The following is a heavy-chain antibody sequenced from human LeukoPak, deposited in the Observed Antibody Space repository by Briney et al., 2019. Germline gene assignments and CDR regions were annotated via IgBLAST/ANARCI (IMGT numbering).Heavy chain of an antibody. V-gene: IGHV4-34*01. CDR2: INHSGST. CDR3: ARRGGYNNGFDY. J-gene: IGHJ4*02. CDR1: GGSFSGYY. D-gene: IGHD5-24*01. Sequence: PSETLSLTCAVYGGSFSGYYWSWIRQPPGKGLEWIGEINHSGSTNYNPSLKSRDTIPVDTSKNQFSLKLSSVTAADTAVYYCARRGGYNNGFDYWGQGTLVTVSS.